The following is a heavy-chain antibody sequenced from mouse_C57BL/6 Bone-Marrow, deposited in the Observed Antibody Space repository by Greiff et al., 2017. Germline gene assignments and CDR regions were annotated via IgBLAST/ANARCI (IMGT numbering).Heavy chain of an antibody. CDR3: ARQLRLPPSAYAMGY. CDR1: GFTFSSYG. Sequence: DVKLVESGGDLVKPGGSLKLSCAASGFTFSSYGMSWVRQTPDKRLEWVATISSGGSYTSYPDSVKGRFTISRDKAKNTLYLQQSSLKSEDTAMYCCARQLRLPPSAYAMGYWGQGAPVTVSS. D-gene: IGHD3-2*02. V-gene: IGHV5-6*02. J-gene: IGHJ4*01. CDR2: ISSGGSYT.